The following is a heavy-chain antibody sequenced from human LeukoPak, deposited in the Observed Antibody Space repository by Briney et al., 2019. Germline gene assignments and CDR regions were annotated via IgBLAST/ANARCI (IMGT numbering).Heavy chain of an antibody. V-gene: IGHV3-9*03. CDR3: AKASSPQHHWNDANDFDY. J-gene: IGHJ4*02. D-gene: IGHD1-1*01. CDR1: GSTFDDYG. Sequence: PGGSLRLSCQASGSTFDDYGMNWVRQAPGKGLEWVSGISWNSGSIGYADSVKGRFTISRDNAKNSLYLQMNSLRAEDMALYYCAKASSPQHHWNDANDFDYWGQGTLVTVSS. CDR2: ISWNSGSI.